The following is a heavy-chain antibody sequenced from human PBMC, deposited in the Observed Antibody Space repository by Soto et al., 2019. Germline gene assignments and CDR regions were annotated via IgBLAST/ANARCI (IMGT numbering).Heavy chain of an antibody. CDR1: ADTFTSYY. J-gene: IGHJ5*02. V-gene: IGHV1-46*01. CDR2: INPNGGST. Sequence: VASVKVSCKAPADTFTSYYIHWVRQAPGHGLEWMGIINPNGGSTRFAQTFQGRITMTTDTSTSTVYMELRSLRSADTAVYYCAPQAGYCTNGICYRGGDWLDPWGQGTLVTVSS. CDR3: APQAGYCTNGICYRGGDWLDP. D-gene: IGHD2-8*01.